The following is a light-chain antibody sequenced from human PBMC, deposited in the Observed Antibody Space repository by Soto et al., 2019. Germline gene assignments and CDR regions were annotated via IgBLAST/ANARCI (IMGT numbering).Light chain of an antibody. CDR1: QSVSSSY. J-gene: IGKJ1*01. Sequence: EIVLTQSPGTLSLSPGERATLSCRASQSVSSSYLARYQQKPGHAPRLLIYGASRRATGMPDRVCGGGSGRDFTPTISRLEPDDVAVYYCQQYGSSPPTFGQGTKVEIK. CDR3: QQYGSSPPT. CDR2: GAS. V-gene: IGKV3-20*01.